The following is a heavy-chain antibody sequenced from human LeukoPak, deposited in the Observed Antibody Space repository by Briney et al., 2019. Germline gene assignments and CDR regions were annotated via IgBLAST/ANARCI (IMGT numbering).Heavy chain of an antibody. V-gene: IGHV4-39*01. CDR1: GVSISSSSFY. CDR2: IYYSGTT. Sequence: PSETLSLTCTVSGVSISSSSFYWGWIRQPPGKGLEWIGSIYYSGTTYYNPSLKSRVTISVDTSKKQFSLRLSSVTAADTAVYYCARLFCSDGSCYSAYWGQGTLVTVSS. CDR3: ARLFCSDGSCYSAY. J-gene: IGHJ4*02. D-gene: IGHD2-15*01.